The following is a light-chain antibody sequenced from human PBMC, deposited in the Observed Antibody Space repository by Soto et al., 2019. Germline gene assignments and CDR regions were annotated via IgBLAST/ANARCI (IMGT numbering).Light chain of an antibody. CDR1: SSDVGGYNY. J-gene: IGLJ1*01. CDR2: DVS. Sequence: CELTEQGSIVDPPGQSITKTCTGTSSDVGGYNYVSWYQQHPGKAPKLVIYDVSNRPSGVSNRFSGSKSGNTASLTISGLQAEDEADYYCNSYTSSSTYVFGTGTKVTVL. CDR3: NSYTSSSTYV. V-gene: IGLV2-14*01.